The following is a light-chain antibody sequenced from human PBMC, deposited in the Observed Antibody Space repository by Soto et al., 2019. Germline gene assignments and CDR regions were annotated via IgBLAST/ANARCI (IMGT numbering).Light chain of an antibody. CDR1: QTVNSDY. CDR2: ATS. CDR3: HQFGYSPRT. V-gene: IGKV3-20*01. J-gene: IGKJ1*01. Sequence: EIVLTQSPGTQSLSPGETATLSCRASQTVNSDYLAWFQQRPGQAPRLLIFATSRRATDIPDRFSGSGSGTDFTLAIRRLEPEDFAVYYCHQFGYSPRTFGQGTKVE.